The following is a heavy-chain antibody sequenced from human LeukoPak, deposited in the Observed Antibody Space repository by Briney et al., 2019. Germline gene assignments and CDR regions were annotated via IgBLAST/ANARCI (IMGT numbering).Heavy chain of an antibody. V-gene: IGHV3-21*01. J-gene: IGHJ4*02. Sequence: PGGSLRLSCAASGFTFSSYSMNWVRQAPGKGLEWVSSISSSSSYIYYADSVKGRFTISRDNAKNSLYLQMNSLRAEDTAVYYCARDYGSYYYDSSGNHFDYWGQGTLVTVSS. CDR3: ARDYGSYYYDSSGNHFDY. CDR1: GFTFSSYS. CDR2: ISSSSSYI. D-gene: IGHD3-22*01.